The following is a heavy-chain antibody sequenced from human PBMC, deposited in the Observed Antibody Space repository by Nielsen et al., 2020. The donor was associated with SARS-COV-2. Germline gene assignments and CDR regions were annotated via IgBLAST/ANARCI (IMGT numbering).Heavy chain of an antibody. J-gene: IGHJ6*02. CDR3: ARRGGGRGYCSSTSCYMRELNYYYYGMDV. CDR2: IYYSGST. CDR1: GGSISSGGYY. Sequence: SETLSLTCTVSGGSISSGGYYWSWIRQHPGKGLEWIGYIYYSGSTYYNPSLKSRVTISVDTSKNQFSLKLSSVTAADTAVYYCARRGGGRGYCSSTSCYMRELNYYYYGMDVWGQGTTVTVSS. D-gene: IGHD2-2*02. V-gene: IGHV4-31*03.